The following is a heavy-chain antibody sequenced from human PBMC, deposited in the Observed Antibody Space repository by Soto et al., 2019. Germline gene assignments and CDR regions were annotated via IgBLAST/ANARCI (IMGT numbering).Heavy chain of an antibody. Sequence: GASVKVCCKASGFTFTSSAVQWVRQARGQRLEWIGWIVVGSGNTNYAQKFQERVTITRDMSTSTAYMELSSLRSEDTAVYYCAALGRGTTVDGPVYYYYGMDVWGQGTTVTVSS. CDR3: AALGRGTTVDGPVYYYYGMDV. CDR2: IVVGSGNT. CDR1: GFTFTSSA. J-gene: IGHJ6*02. V-gene: IGHV1-58*01. D-gene: IGHD4-17*01.